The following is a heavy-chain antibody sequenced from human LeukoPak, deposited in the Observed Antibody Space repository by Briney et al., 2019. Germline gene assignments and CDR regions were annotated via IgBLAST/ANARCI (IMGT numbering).Heavy chain of an antibody. CDR2: ISDSGGNT. D-gene: IGHD1-26*01. CDR1: GFTFSTYA. J-gene: IGHJ4*02. CDR3: ARKLGVTPYLDY. Sequence: GGSLRLSCAASGFTFSTYAMTWVRQAPGKGLERVSTISDSGGNTYYADSGKGRFTISRDNSKSTLYLQMNSPRAEDTALYYCARKLGVTPYLDYWGQGTLVTVSS. V-gene: IGHV3-23*01.